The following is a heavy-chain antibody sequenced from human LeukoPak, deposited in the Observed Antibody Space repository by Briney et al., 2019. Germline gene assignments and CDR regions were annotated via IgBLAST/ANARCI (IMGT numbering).Heavy chain of an antibody. CDR3: ARCGGSSWYWFDP. Sequence: SETLSLTCTVSGGSISSGSYYWSWIRQPAGKGLEWIGRIYDSRSTNYNPSLKSRVIISVDTSKNQFSLNLNSVTAADTAVYYCARCGGSSWYWFDPWGQGTLVTVSS. V-gene: IGHV4-61*02. J-gene: IGHJ5*02. CDR1: GGSISSGSYY. CDR2: IYDSRST. D-gene: IGHD6-13*01.